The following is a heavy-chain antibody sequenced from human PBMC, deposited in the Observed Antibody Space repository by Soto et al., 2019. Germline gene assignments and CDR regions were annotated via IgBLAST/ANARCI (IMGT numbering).Heavy chain of an antibody. V-gene: IGHV3-30*18. Sequence: QVQLVESGGGVVQPGRSLRLSCAASGFSLSNNGMHWVRQAPGKGLEWVAVISYDGSNKYYADSVKGRFTISRDNSKNTLYLQMNSLRAEDTAVYYCAKGGVGSTSNAFDIWGQGTMVTVSS. CDR3: AKGGVGSTSNAFDI. D-gene: IGHD1-26*01. J-gene: IGHJ3*02. CDR2: ISYDGSNK. CDR1: GFSLSNNG.